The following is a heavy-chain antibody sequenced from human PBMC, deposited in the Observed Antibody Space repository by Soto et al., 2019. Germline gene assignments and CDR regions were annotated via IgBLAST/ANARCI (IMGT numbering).Heavy chain of an antibody. J-gene: IGHJ4*02. CDR2: ISDSGDNT. D-gene: IGHD3-10*01. CDR1: GFTFSSYA. V-gene: IGHV3-23*01. Sequence: EVQLLESGGGLVQPGESLRLSCATSGFTFSSYAMNWVRQSPGKGLEWVSGISDSGDNTYYADTVKGRFTISRDNSMNTISLPMNSLRADDTALYCCAKGAGSASGRYWGQGTLVTVSS. CDR3: AKGAGSASGRY.